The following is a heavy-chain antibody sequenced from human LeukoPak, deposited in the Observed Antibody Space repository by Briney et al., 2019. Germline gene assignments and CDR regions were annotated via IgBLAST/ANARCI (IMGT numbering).Heavy chain of an antibody. J-gene: IGHJ4*02. CDR2: ISGSGGST. CDR1: GFTFSSYA. Sequence: GGSLRLSCAASGFTFSSYAMSWVRQAPGKGLEWVSAISGSGGSTYYADSVKGRFAISRDNSKNTLYLQMNSLRVEDTAVYYCAKDQVEDTVPLIDYWGQGTLVTVSS. D-gene: IGHD2-15*01. V-gene: IGHV3-23*01. CDR3: AKDQVEDTVPLIDY.